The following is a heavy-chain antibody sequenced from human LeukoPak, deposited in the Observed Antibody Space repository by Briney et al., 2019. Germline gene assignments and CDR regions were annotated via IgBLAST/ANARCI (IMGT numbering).Heavy chain of an antibody. V-gene: IGHV1-8*03. CDR2: INPNSGNT. D-gene: IGHD1-26*01. CDR3: ARGPREWYSGSYSFDY. CDR1: GYTFTGYY. J-gene: IGHJ4*02. Sequence: ASVKVSCKASGYTFTGYYMHWVRQAPGQGLEWMGWINPNSGNTGYAQKFQGRVTITRNTSISTAYMELSSLRSEDTAVYYCARGPREWYSGSYSFDYWGQGTLVTVSS.